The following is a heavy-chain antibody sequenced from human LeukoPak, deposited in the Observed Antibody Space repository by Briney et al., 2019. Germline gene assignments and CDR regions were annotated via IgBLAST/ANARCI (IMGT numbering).Heavy chain of an antibody. J-gene: IGHJ6*03. CDR2: IYYSGST. CDR3: ARPGGLDSDYGSGSIDYYMDV. V-gene: IGHV4-39*01. CDR1: GFTFSSYA. D-gene: IGHD3-10*01. Sequence: GSLRLSCAASGFTFSSYAMSWVRQPPGKGLEWIGSIYYSGSTYYNPSLKSRVTISVDTSRNQFSLKLSSVTAADTAVYYCARPGGLDSDYGSGSIDYYMDVWGKGTTVTVSS.